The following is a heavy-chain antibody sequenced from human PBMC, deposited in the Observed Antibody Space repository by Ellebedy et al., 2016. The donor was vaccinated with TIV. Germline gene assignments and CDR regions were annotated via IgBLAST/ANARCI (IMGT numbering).Heavy chain of an antibody. CDR1: GFTFSSYA. CDR3: AWEPRQRPLGVWDI. D-gene: IGHD1-26*01. CDR2: ISDDGGGT. Sequence: GGSLRLSXAASGFTFSSYAMTWVRQAPGKGLEWVSSISDDGGGTYSGDSVKGRFTISRDNSKNMLYLQMNSLRAEDTAVYFCAWEPRQRPLGVWDIWGQGTMVTVSS. V-gene: IGHV3-23*01. J-gene: IGHJ3*02.